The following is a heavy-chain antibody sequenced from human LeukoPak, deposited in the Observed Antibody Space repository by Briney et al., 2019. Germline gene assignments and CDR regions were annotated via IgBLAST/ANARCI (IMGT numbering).Heavy chain of an antibody. CDR3: ARDAGHQLSRRNYYAMDV. J-gene: IGHJ6*02. CDR1: GGSISSSSYY. D-gene: IGHD1-1*01. V-gene: IGHV4-39*07. CDR2: VYNGGST. Sequence: PSETLSLTCTVSGGSISSSSYYWGWIRQPPGKGLEWIGSVYNGGSTYYNSSLKSRVTISVDISKNQFSLNVSPVTAADTAVYYCARDAGHQLSRRNYYAMDVWGQGTTVTVSS.